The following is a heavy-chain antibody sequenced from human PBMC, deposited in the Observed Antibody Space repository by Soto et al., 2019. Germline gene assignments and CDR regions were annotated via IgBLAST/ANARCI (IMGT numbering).Heavy chain of an antibody. CDR3: AREGGDISTGWLAFDM. J-gene: IGHJ3*02. D-gene: IGHD3-9*01. V-gene: IGHV3-33*01. CDR2: IWYDGSNK. CDR1: GFTFSSYG. Sequence: QVQLVESGGGVVQPGRSLRLSCVASGFTFSSYGMHWVRQAPGKGLEWVSVIWYDGSNKYYADSVKGRFTISRDNSKNTLYLQMNSLRAEDTAVYYCAREGGDISTGWLAFDMWGQGTMVTVSS.